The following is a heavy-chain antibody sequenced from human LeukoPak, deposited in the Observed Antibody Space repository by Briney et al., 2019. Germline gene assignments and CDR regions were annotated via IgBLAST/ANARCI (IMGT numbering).Heavy chain of an antibody. V-gene: IGHV4-39*07. D-gene: IGHD5-18*01. CDR2: INYYGNT. Sequence: SETLSLTWTVSGGSISSSAYYWCWVRQPPGKGLEWLGSINYYGNTYYTSSLKSRLAISVDTSKNQFSLKLSSVTAADTAVYYCARASGSWILGYFDYWGQGTLVTVSS. J-gene: IGHJ4*02. CDR3: ARASGSWILGYFDY. CDR1: GGSISSSAYY.